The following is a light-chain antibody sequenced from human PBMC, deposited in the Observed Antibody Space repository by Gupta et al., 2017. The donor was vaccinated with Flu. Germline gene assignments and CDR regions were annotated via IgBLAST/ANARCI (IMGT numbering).Light chain of an antibody. Sequence: RATLSCRASQSVASRYFAWYQQKLGQAPRLLIYGASNRATGIPDRFSGSGSGTDFTLTITRLEPEDVAVYFCHQYGASVRTFGQGTKVEIK. CDR2: GAS. V-gene: IGKV3-20*01. CDR3: HQYGASVRT. CDR1: QSVASRY. J-gene: IGKJ2*01.